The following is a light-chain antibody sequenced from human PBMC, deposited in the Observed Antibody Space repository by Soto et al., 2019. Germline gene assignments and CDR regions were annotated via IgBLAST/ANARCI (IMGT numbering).Light chain of an antibody. Sequence: DIQITQSPSTLSASVGDRVTITCRASQSISIWLAWYQQKPGKAPKLLIYDASSLESGVPSRFSGSGSGTEFTLTISSLQPDDFATYSCQQYNSYSYTFGQGTKVDIK. CDR3: QQYNSYSYT. CDR2: DAS. CDR1: QSISIW. J-gene: IGKJ2*01. V-gene: IGKV1-5*01.